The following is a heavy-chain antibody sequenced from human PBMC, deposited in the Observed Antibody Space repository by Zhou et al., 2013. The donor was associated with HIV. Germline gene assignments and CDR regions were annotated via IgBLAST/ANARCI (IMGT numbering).Heavy chain of an antibody. CDR3: ARALSARWGGGGFYYXDV. CDR1: GYTFTTYY. D-gene: IGHD6-25*01. J-gene: IGHJ6*03. CDR2: ISSFRGHT. Sequence: QAHLVQSGAEVKKPGASVKVSCKASGYTFTTYYIHWVRQAPGQGLEWMGWISSFRGHTNYAQKLQGRVSVTTDASTNTAYMELRSLRSDDTAVYYCARALSARWGGGGFYYXDVWGKGTPVTVS. V-gene: IGHV1-18*04.